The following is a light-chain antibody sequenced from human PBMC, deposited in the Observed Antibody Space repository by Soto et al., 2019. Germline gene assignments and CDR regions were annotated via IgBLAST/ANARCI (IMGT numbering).Light chain of an antibody. J-gene: IGKJ2*01. CDR3: QQYNNWPKA. CDR1: ENVNTY. Sequence: ETVLTQSPATLSLSPGERATLSCRASENVNTYLAWFQQKSGQAPRLLIYGASTRATGIPARFSGSGSGTEFTLTISSLQSEDFAVYYCQQYNNWPKAFGQGTKLEIK. V-gene: IGKV3-15*01. CDR2: GAS.